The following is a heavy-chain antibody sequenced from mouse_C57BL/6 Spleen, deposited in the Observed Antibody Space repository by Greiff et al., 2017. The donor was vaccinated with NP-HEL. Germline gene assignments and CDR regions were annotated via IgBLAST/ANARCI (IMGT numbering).Heavy chain of an antibody. J-gene: IGHJ2*01. CDR3: ARRLAGPYFDY. CDR1: GFTFSYYY. CDR2: INYYGIST. Sequence: EVKVEESEGGLVQPGSFMKPFLTASGFTFSYYYNALVRPVPEKGPEWVANINYYGISTYHLSSLKSRFTISGDNAKNILYLQMSSLKSEDTATYYCARRLAGPYFDYWGQGTTLTVSS. V-gene: IGHV5-16*01. D-gene: IGHD3-2*02.